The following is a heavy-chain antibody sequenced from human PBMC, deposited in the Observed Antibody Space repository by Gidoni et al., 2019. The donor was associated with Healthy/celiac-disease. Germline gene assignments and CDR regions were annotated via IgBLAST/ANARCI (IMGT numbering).Heavy chain of an antibody. CDR3: AKGIRYYYYYGMDV. J-gene: IGHJ6*02. CDR2: ISGSGGST. CDR1: GFTFSSYA. V-gene: IGHV3-23*01. Sequence: EVQLLESGGGLVQPGGSLRLSCAASGFTFSSYAMSWVRQAPGKGLDWVSAISGSGGSTYYADSVKGRFTISRDNSKNTLYLQMNSLRAEDTAVYYCAKGIRYYYYYGMDVWGQGTTVTVSS.